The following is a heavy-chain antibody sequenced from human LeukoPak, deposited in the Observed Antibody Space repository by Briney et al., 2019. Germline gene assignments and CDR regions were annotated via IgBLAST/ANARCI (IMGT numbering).Heavy chain of an antibody. V-gene: IGHV4-59*01. Sequence: SETLSLTCTVSGGSISSYYWSWIRQPPGKGLEWIGYIYYSGSTNYNPSLKSRVTISVDTSKNQFSLKLSSVTAADTAVYYCARHASGSYYVEYWGQGTLVTVSS. J-gene: IGHJ4*02. CDR2: IYYSGST. CDR1: GGSISSYY. CDR3: ARHASGSYYVEY. D-gene: IGHD1-26*01.